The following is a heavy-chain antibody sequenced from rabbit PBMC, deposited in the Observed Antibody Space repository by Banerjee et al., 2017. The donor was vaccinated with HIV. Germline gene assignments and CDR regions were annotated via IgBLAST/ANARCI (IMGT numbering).Heavy chain of an antibody. CDR3: ARTNVGDTGYGYAVFKL. CDR2: IYTGAGGS. D-gene: IGHD6-1*01. J-gene: IGHJ4*01. V-gene: IGHV1S43*01. CDR1: GIDFSDYYY. Sequence: QQQLEESGGGLVKPGGTLTLTCKAAGIDFSDYYYMCWVRQAPGKGLELVACIYTGAGGSWYATWEKGRFSIPKTSSTTVTLQMTSMTAADTATYFCARTNVGDTGYGYAVFKLWGQGTLVTVS.